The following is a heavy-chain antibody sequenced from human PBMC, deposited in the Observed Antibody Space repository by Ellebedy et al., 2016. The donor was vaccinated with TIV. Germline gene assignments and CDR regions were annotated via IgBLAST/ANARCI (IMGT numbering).Heavy chain of an antibody. CDR2: MFHSGST. Sequence: MPGGSLRLSCSVSGSSISSGYYWGWIRQPPGRGLEWIGSMFHSGSTYYSPSLKSRVTISVDTSKNQLSLRLSSVTAADTAVYYCAAEARPGGRGRVFDSWGQGLLVTVSS. CDR3: AAEARPGGRGRVFDS. V-gene: IGHV4-38-2*01. J-gene: IGHJ4*02. CDR1: GSSISSGYY. D-gene: IGHD6-6*01.